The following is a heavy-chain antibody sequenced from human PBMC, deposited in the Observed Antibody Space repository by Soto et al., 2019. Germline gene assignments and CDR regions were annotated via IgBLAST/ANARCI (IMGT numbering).Heavy chain of an antibody. CDR3: AIPGAGDFDY. CDR2: IYHSGPT. Sequence: QVQLQESGPGLVEPSGTLSLTCAVSGASISTTAWWGWVRQPPGKGLEWIGEIYHSGPTNCDPSLNSRVTISLDKSKSQFSLTLTSVTAADTAVYYCAIPGAGDFDYWGRGTLVTVSS. CDR1: GASISTTAW. J-gene: IGHJ4*02. V-gene: IGHV4-4*02. D-gene: IGHD6-13*01.